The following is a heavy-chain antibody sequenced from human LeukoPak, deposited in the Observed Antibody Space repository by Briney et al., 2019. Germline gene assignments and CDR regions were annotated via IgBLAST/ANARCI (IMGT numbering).Heavy chain of an antibody. Sequence: PGGSLRLSCAASGFTFSSYAMSWVRQAPGKGLEWVSSISSSISYTYYADSVKGRFTISRDNAKNSLYLQMNSLRAEDTAVYYCARDRGYNYGYSFDYWGQGTLVTVSS. V-gene: IGHV3-21*01. J-gene: IGHJ4*02. D-gene: IGHD5-18*01. CDR2: ISSSISYT. CDR1: GFTFSSYA. CDR3: ARDRGYNYGYSFDY.